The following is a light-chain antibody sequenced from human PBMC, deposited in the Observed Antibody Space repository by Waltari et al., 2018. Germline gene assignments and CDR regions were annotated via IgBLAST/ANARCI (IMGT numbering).Light chain of an antibody. CDR1: SSNIGSNP. J-gene: IGLJ2*01. V-gene: IGLV1-44*01. CDR2: SDY. Sequence: QSVLTQPPSASGTLGQSVTISCSGSSSNIGSNPVNWYQQLPGMAPKLLVYSDYQRTSWGADRISGSKSGTSASLAISGLQSEDETDYYCSTWDDSLNGPVFGGGTKLTVL. CDR3: STWDDSLNGPV.